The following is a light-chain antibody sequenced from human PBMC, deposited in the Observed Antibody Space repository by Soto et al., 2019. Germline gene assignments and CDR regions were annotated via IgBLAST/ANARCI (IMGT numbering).Light chain of an antibody. CDR1: SSDIGNYDF. Sequence: QSALTQPASVSGSPGQSITISCTGTSSDIGNYDFVSWYQQVPGTAPKAMIYEVSSRPSGVSNRFSGSKSGNTASLTISGLHAEDEADYYCNSYTSASTYVFGTGTKLTVL. CDR3: NSYTSASTYV. CDR2: EVS. J-gene: IGLJ1*01. V-gene: IGLV2-14*01.